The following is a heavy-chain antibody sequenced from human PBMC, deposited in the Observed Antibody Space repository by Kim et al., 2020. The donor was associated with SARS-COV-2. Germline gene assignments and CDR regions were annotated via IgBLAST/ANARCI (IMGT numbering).Heavy chain of an antibody. Sequence: GLGWVSTVSGRADTTHYADPVKGRFTLSRDNSQNTLYLQLNSLRAEDTAVYYCASAWFYRGGSCCVLDYWGQGTLVTVSS. V-gene: IGHV3-23*01. D-gene: IGHD2-15*01. CDR2: VSGRADTT. CDR3: ASAWFYRGGSCCVLDY. J-gene: IGHJ4*02.